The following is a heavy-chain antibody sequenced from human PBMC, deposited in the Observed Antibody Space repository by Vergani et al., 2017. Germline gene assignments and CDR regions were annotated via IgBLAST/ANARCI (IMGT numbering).Heavy chain of an antibody. CDR1: GFTFSSYG. J-gene: IGHJ4*02. V-gene: IGHV3-30*18. CDR3: AKDRRAAIPSYFDY. Sequence: QVQLVASGGGVVQPGRSLRLSCAASGFTFSSYGMHWVRQAPGKGLEWVAVISYDGNNKYFADSVKGRFTISRDNSKNTLYLQMNSLRTEDTAVYYCAKDRRAAIPSYFDYWGQGTLVTVSS. D-gene: IGHD2-2*01. CDR2: ISYDGNNK.